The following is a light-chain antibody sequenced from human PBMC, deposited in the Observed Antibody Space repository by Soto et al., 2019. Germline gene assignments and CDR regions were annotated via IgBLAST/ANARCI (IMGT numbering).Light chain of an antibody. CDR3: SSYTSSSTIV. CDR2: DVS. CDR1: NNDVGGYNF. J-gene: IGLJ3*02. V-gene: IGLV2-14*01. Sequence: QSVLTQPASVSGSPGQSITISCTGTNNDVGGYNFVSWYQQQPGKAPKLMIYDVSNRPSGVSNRFSGSKSGNTASLTISGLQAEDEANYYCSSYTSSSTIVFGGGTKLTVL.